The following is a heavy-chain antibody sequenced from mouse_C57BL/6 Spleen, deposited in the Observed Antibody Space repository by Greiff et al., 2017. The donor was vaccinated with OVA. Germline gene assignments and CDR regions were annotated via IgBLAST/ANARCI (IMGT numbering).Heavy chain of an antibody. J-gene: IGHJ2*01. CDR3: ARYGNYPDY. Sequence: LQESGAELVRPGTSVKVSCKASGYAFTNYLIEWVKQRPGQGLEWIGVINPGSGGTNYNEKFKGKATLTADKSSSTAYMQLSSLTSEDAAVYFCARYGNYPDYWGQGTTLTVSS. CDR1: GYAFTNYL. D-gene: IGHD2-1*01. V-gene: IGHV1-54*01. CDR2: INPGSGGT.